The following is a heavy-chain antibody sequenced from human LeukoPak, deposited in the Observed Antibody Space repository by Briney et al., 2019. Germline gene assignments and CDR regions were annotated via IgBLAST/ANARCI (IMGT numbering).Heavy chain of an antibody. CDR2: ISGSGGST. CDR3: QGSGSYYFDY. V-gene: IGHV3-23*01. CDR1: GFTFSTHA. J-gene: IGHJ4*02. Sequence: GGSLRLSCAASGFTFSTHAMSWVRQAPGKGLEWVSAISGSGGSTYYADSVKGRFTISRDNSKNTLYLQMNSLRAEDTAVYYCQGSGSYYFDYWGQGTLVTVSS. D-gene: IGHD3-10*01.